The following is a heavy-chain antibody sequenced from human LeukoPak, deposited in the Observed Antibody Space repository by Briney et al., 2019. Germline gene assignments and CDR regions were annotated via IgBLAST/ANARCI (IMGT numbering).Heavy chain of an antibody. J-gene: IGHJ4*02. Sequence: GGSLRLSCAAPGFTVSSNYMSWVRQAPGKGLEWVSVIYSGGSTYYADSVKGRFTISRDNSKNTLYFQMKSLRVEDTAVYYCARALWSGYPYWGQGTLVTVSS. V-gene: IGHV3-53*01. D-gene: IGHD3-3*01. CDR1: GFTVSSNY. CDR3: ARALWSGYPY. CDR2: IYSGGST.